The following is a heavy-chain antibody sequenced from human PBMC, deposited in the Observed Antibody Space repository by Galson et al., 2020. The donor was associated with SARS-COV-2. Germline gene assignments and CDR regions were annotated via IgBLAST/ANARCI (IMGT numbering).Heavy chain of an antibody. J-gene: IGHJ4*02. CDR1: GGTFSSYA. CDR2: IIPIFGTA. Sequence: SVKVSCKASGGTFSSYAISWVRQAPGQGLEWMGGIIPIFGTANYAQKFQGRVTITADESTSTAYMELSSLRSEDTAVYYCARGLSFIIDLGYCSGGSCYTFDYWGQGTLVTVSS. V-gene: IGHV1-69*13. CDR3: ARGLSFIIDLGYCSGGSCYTFDY. D-gene: IGHD2-15*01.